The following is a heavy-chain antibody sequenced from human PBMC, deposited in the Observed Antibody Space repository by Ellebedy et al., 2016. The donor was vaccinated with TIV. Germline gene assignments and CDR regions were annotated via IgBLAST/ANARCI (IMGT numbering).Heavy chain of an antibody. Sequence: GESLEISXAASGFTFRTDAMTWVRQAPGKGLEWVSAISGSGGSTYYADSVKGRFIISRDNSKNMLFLQMNSLRAEDTAVYYCAKSVGIVGAKSYWYFDLWGRGTLVTVSS. CDR1: GFTFRTDA. D-gene: IGHD1-26*01. CDR2: ISGSGGST. CDR3: AKSVGIVGAKSYWYFDL. V-gene: IGHV3-23*01. J-gene: IGHJ2*01.